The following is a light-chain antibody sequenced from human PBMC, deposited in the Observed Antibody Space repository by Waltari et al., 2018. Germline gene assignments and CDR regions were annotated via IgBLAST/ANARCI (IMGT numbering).Light chain of an antibody. Sequence: QSALTQPPSVAGSPGQSVTIPCAGTSSDVGSYNFVSWYRTHPVTAPQLLICDFNRRPSGVPDRFSGSKSDNTAPLTVSGLQLEDEADYYCSSYRGAYSLVFGGGTKLTVL. CDR2: DFN. J-gene: IGLJ2*01. CDR3: SSYRGAYSLV. V-gene: IGLV2-8*01. CDR1: SSDVGSYNF.